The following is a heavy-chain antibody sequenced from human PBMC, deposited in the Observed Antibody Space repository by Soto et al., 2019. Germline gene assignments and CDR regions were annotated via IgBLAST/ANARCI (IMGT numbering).Heavy chain of an antibody. D-gene: IGHD5-12*01. V-gene: IGHV1-8*01. Sequence: ASVKVSCKASGYTFTNSDINWVRQATGQGLEWMGWMNPNSGNTGYAQKFQGRVTMASNTSISTAYMELSSLRSEDTAVYYCARVRYSGYDLRYCYGMDVWGQGTSVTGSS. CDR3: ARVRYSGYDLRYCYGMDV. CDR2: MNPNSGNT. J-gene: IGHJ6*01. CDR1: GYTFTNSD.